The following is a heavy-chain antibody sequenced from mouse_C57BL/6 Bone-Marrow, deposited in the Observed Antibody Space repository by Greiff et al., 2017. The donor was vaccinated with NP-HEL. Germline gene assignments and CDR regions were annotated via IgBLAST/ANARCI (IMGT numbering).Heavy chain of an antibody. Sequence: VQLQQPGAELVRPGTSVKLSCKASGYTFTSYWMHWVKQRPGQGLEWIGVIDPSDSYTNYNQKFKGKATLTVDTSSSTAYMQLSSLTSEDSAVYYCLYFTDYWGQGTTLTVSS. CDR3: LYFTDY. CDR1: GYTFTSYW. V-gene: IGHV1-59*01. D-gene: IGHD2-1*01. J-gene: IGHJ2*01. CDR2: IDPSDSYT.